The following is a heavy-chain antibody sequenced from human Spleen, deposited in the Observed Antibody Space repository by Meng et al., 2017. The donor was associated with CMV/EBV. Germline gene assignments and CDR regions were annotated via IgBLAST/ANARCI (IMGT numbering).Heavy chain of an antibody. Sequence: GESLKISCAASGFTFSSYSMNWVRQAPGKGLEWVSVIHSGGSTYYADSVKGRFTISRDSSKNTLYLQMNNLKTDDTAVYYCARVGNYYDSSGPLDYWGQGTLVTVSS. CDR3: ARVGNYYDSSGPLDY. J-gene: IGHJ4*02. CDR2: IHSGGST. V-gene: IGHV3-66*02. D-gene: IGHD3-22*01. CDR1: GFTFSSYS.